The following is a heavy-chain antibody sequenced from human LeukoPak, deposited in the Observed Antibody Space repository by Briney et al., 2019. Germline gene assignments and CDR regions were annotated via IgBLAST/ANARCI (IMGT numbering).Heavy chain of an antibody. CDR1: GYTFTSYD. CDR2: MNPNSGNT. D-gene: IGHD3-22*01. V-gene: IGHV1-8*01. J-gene: IGHJ4*02. Sequence: ASVKVSCKASGYTFTSYDINWVRQATGQGLEWMGWMNPNSGNTGYAQKFQGRVTITADESTSTAYMELSSLRSEDTAVYYCARGSYYDSSGYYKYYFDYWGQGTLVTVSS. CDR3: ARGSYYDSSGYYKYYFDY.